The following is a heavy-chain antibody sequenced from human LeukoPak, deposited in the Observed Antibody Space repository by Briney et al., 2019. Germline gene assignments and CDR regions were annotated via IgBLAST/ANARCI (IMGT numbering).Heavy chain of an antibody. CDR3: ARGLTVTTPSY. CDR2: INHSGST. D-gene: IGHD4-11*01. J-gene: IGHJ4*02. V-gene: IGHV4-34*01. Sequence: PSETLSLTCTVSGGSISSYYWSWIRQPPGKGLEWIGEINHSGSTNYNPSLKSRVTISVDTSKNQFSLKLSSVTAADTAVYYCARGLTVTTPSYWGQGTLVTVSS. CDR1: GGSISSYY.